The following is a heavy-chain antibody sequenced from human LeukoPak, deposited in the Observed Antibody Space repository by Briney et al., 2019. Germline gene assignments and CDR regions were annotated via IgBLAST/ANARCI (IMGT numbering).Heavy chain of an antibody. J-gene: IGHJ4*02. CDR2: MYSGGDT. Sequence: PGGSLRLSCAASGFSFRDYELTWVRQAPGKGLEWVSVMYSGGDTFYADFVKGRFTISRDNSKNTLYLQMNSLRAEDTAVYYCARLDLLDSSDLDSWGQGTLVTVSS. V-gene: IGHV3-53*01. CDR1: GFSFRDYE. CDR3: ARLDLLDSSDLDS. D-gene: IGHD3-22*01.